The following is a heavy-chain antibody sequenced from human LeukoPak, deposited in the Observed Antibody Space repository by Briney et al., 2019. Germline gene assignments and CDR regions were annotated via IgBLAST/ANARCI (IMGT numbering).Heavy chain of an antibody. V-gene: IGHV1-2*02. J-gene: IGHJ4*02. CDR1: GYTFTGYY. Sequence: ASVKVSCKASGYTFTGYYMHWVRQAPGQGLEWMGWINPNSGGTNYAQKFQGRVTMTRDTSISTAYMELSRLRSDDTAVYYCARILTGQNTLYSYASPPDDYWGQGTLVTVSS. D-gene: IGHD5-18*01. CDR2: INPNSGGT. CDR3: ARILTGQNTLYSYASPPDDY.